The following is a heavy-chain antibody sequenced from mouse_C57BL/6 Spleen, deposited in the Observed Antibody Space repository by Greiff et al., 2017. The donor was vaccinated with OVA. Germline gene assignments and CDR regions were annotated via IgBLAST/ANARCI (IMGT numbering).Heavy chain of an antibody. J-gene: IGHJ2*01. CDR2: INPSNGGT. Sequence: QVQLKQPGTELVKPGASVKLSCKASGYTFTSYWMHWVKQRPGQGLEWIGNINPSNGGTNYNEKFKSKATLTVDKSSSTAYMQLSSLTSEDSAVYYCARCTVVAEGLDYWGQGTTLTVSS. V-gene: IGHV1-53*01. CDR1: GYTFTSYW. CDR3: ARCTVVAEGLDY. D-gene: IGHD1-1*01.